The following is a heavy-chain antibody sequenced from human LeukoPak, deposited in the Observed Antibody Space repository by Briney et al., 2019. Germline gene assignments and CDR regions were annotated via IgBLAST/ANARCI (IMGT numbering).Heavy chain of an antibody. CDR2: FDPEDGET. V-gene: IGHV1-24*01. CDR3: ATDYDSSGYYQPLDAFDI. D-gene: IGHD3-22*01. J-gene: IGHJ3*02. Sequence: ASVKVSCKVSGYTLTELSMHWVRQAPGKGLEWMGGFDPEDGETIYAQKFLGRVTMTEDTSTDTAYMELSSLRSEDTAVYYCATDYDSSGYYQPLDAFDIWGQGTMVTVSS. CDR1: GYTLTELS.